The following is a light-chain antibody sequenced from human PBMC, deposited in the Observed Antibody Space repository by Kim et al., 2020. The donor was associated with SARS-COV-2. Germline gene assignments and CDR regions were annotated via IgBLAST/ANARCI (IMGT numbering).Light chain of an antibody. CDR3: LQHKSYPVT. V-gene: IGKV1-17*03. CDR2: AAS. J-gene: IGKJ4*01. CDR1: QGISNN. Sequence: GSVGDRVTITCRARQGISNNLAWFQQKPGKVPKRLIFAASSLQSGVPSRFSGSGSGTEFTLTISSLQPEDSATYYCLQHKSYPVTFGGGTKVDIK.